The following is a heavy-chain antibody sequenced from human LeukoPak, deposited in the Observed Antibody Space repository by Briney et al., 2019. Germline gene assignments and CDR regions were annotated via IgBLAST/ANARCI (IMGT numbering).Heavy chain of an antibody. CDR2: ISRSGTTI. V-gene: IGHV3-48*03. Sequence: GGSLRLSCAASGFTFSSYEMNWVRQAPGKGLEWLSYISRSGTTIYYADSVKGRFTISRDNAKNSLYLQMNSLRAEDTAVYYCARVRWQQSYYMDVWGEGTTVTVSS. CDR3: ARVRWQQSYYMDV. CDR1: GFTFSSYE. D-gene: IGHD6-13*01. J-gene: IGHJ6*03.